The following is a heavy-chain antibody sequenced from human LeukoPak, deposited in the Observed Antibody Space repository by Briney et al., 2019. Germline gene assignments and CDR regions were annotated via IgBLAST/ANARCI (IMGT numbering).Heavy chain of an antibody. CDR3: AKGRDSWSNKIDY. Sequence: ASVKVSCKASGYTFTSYGISWVRQAPGQGLEWMGWITAYNGNTNYAQKLQGRVTMTTATSTNTAYMELRSLRSDDTAVYYCAKGRDSWSNKIDYWGQGTLVTVSS. CDR2: ITAYNGNT. D-gene: IGHD3-3*01. J-gene: IGHJ4*02. V-gene: IGHV1-18*01. CDR1: GYTFTSYG.